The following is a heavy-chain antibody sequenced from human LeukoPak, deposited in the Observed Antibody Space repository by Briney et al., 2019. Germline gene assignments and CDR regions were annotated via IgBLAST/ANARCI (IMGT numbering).Heavy chain of an antibody. Sequence: SETLSLTCTVSGGSISSYYWGWIRQPPGKGLEWIGSIFYSGSTYYNPSLKSRVTISVDTSKNQFSLKLSSVTAADTAVYYCARQSDSGSYSPWGQGTLVTVSS. CDR1: GGSISSYY. CDR2: IFYSGST. V-gene: IGHV4-39*01. J-gene: IGHJ5*02. D-gene: IGHD1-26*01. CDR3: ARQSDSGSYSP.